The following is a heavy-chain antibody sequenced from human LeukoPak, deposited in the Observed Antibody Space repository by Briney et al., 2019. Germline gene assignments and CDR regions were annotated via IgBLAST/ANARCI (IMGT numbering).Heavy chain of an antibody. CDR2: IIPIFGTA. CDR1: GGTFSSYA. D-gene: IGHD2-21*01. CDR3: ASYSGDAVTQYYYYYYMDV. Sequence: SVKVSCKASGGTFSSYAISWVRQAPGQGLEWVGGIIPIFGTANYAQKFQGRVTITADNSTSTAYMELSSLRSEDTAVYYCASYSGDAVTQYYYYYYMDVWGKGTTVTVSS. V-gene: IGHV1-69*06. J-gene: IGHJ6*03.